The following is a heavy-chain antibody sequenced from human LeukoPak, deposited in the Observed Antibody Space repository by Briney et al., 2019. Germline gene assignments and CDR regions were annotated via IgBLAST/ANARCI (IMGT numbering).Heavy chain of an antibody. V-gene: IGHV3-30*02. Sequence: GGSLRLSCAASGFTFSDYGMHRVRQAPGKGLEWVAFIRYDGSNKYYADSVKGRFTISRDNSKNTLYLQMNSLRAEDTALYYCAKEGTASKPSDLDYWGQGTLVTVSS. CDR1: GFTFSDYG. CDR3: AKEGTASKPSDLDY. J-gene: IGHJ4*02. CDR2: IRYDGSNK. D-gene: IGHD1-1*01.